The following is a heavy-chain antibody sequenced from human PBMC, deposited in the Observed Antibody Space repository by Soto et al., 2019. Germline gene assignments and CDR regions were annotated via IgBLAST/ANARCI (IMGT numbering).Heavy chain of an antibody. D-gene: IGHD3-10*01. V-gene: IGHV3-23*01. CDR3: AKRDSDSGRSPPLIGF. J-gene: IGHJ4*02. Sequence: EVQLLESGGGLVQPGGSLRLSCAASGFTFSSFSMNWVRQAPGKGLEWVASVGGGGDHTFYADSVKGRFTISRDDSKNKLYLQINSLRAEDTYFYFCAKRDSDSGRSPPLIGFGGQGTLVTVSS. CDR2: VGGGGDHT. CDR1: GFTFSSFS.